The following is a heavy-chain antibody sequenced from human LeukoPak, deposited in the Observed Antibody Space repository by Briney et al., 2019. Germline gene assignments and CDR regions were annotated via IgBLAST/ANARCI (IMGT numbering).Heavy chain of an antibody. D-gene: IGHD3-10*01. J-gene: IGHJ4*02. CDR1: GFTFSSYA. CDR3: ARYGSEPGN. V-gene: IGHV3-30-3*01. Sequence: PGRSLRLSCAASGFTFSSYAMHWVRQAPGKGLEWVAVISYDGSNKYYADSVKGRFTISRDNSKNTLYLQMNSLRAEDTAVYYCARYGSEPGNWGQGTLVTVSS. CDR2: ISYDGSNK.